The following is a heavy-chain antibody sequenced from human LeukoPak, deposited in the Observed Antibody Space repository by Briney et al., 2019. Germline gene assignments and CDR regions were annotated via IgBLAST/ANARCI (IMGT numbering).Heavy chain of an antibody. D-gene: IGHD6-19*01. J-gene: IGHJ4*02. CDR2: IKEDGSEK. Sequence: GGSLRLSCAASGFIFRNYYMGWVRQAPGKGLEWVANIKEDGSEKYYVDSVKGRFTISRDNSKNSLYLQMNSLRAEDTAVYYCARDYSSAWYVDYWGRGTLVAVSS. CDR1: GFIFRNYY. CDR3: ARDYSSAWYVDY. V-gene: IGHV3-7*01.